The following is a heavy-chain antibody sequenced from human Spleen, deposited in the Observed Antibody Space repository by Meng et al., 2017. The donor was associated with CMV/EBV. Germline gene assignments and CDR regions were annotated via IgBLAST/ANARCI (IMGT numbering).Heavy chain of an antibody. V-gene: IGHV1-24*01. CDR2: FDPEDGET. CDR1: GYNLIELS. J-gene: IGHJ6*02. Sequence: ASVKVSCKVSGYNLIELSMQWVRQAPGKGLEWMGGFDPEDGETIYAQKFQGRVTLTEDTSTNTAYMELSSLISADTAVYYCARDLGISYYYGMDVWGQGTTVTVSS. D-gene: IGHD1-26*01. CDR3: ARDLGISYYYGMDV.